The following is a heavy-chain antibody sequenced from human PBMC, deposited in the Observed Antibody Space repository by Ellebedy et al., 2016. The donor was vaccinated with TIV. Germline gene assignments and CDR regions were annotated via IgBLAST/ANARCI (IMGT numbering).Heavy chain of an antibody. V-gene: IGHV4-4*02. CDR3: ARDGPRYSPFDY. D-gene: IGHD5-18*01. CDR2: IYHSGST. Sequence: MPSETLSLTCAVSGGSIRSTNWWSWVRQPPGKGLELIGEIYHSGSTNYNPSLNSRVTMSIDKSKNQFSLKLSSVTAADTAVYYCARDGPRYSPFDYWGQGTLVTVSS. J-gene: IGHJ4*02. CDR1: GGSIRSTNW.